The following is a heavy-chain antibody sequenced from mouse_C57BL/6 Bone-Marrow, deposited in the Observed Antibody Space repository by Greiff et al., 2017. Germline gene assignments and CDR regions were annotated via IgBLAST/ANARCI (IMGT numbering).Heavy chain of an antibody. CDR3: ARGRVYDGYSRWYFDV. V-gene: IGHV3-6*01. J-gene: IGHJ1*03. CDR2: ISYDGSN. Sequence: EVQLQQSGPGLVKPSQSLSLTCSVTGYSITSGYYWNWIRQFPGNKLEWMGYISYDGSNNYNPSLKNRISITRDTSKNQFFLKLNSVTTEDTATYYCARGRVYDGYSRWYFDVWGTGTTVTVSS. D-gene: IGHD2-3*01. CDR1: GYSITSGYY.